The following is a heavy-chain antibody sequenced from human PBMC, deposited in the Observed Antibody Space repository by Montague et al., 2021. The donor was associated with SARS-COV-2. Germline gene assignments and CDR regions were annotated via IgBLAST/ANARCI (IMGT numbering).Heavy chain of an antibody. V-gene: IGHV4-59*01. Sequence: SETLSLTCTVSGGSISGYYWSWIRQSPGKGLEWIGYIYYSGGTKYNPXLESRVTVSVDRSKNQVSLKLSSVTPADTAVYYCARLLRSCSNGVCRTYYYYAMDVWGQGTTVTVSS. CDR1: GGSISGYY. CDR2: IYYSGGT. CDR3: ARLLRSCSNGVCRTYYYYAMDV. D-gene: IGHD2-8*01. J-gene: IGHJ6*02.